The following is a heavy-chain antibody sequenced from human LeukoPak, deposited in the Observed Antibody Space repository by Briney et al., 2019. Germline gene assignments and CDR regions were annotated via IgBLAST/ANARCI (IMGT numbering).Heavy chain of an antibody. CDR2: ISTYNGNT. CDR1: GYSFTSYG. CDR3: ARENDYGDY. V-gene: IGHV1-18*01. J-gene: IGHJ4*02. Sequence: ASVKVSCKASGYSFTSYGLSWVRQAPGHGLEWMGWISTYNGNTNYAQKLQGRVTMTTDTSTSTAYMELRSLSSDDTAVYYCARENDYGDYWGQGTLVTVSS.